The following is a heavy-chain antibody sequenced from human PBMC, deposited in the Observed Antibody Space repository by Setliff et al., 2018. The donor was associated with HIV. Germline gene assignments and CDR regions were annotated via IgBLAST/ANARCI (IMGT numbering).Heavy chain of an antibody. J-gene: IGHJ4*02. CDR1: GFTFSSYA. CDR3: TTDLGGSYHGWNY. D-gene: IGHD1-26*01. V-gene: IGHV3-15*01. CDR2: IKSKTDGGTT. Sequence: PGGSLRLSCAASGFTFSSYALHWVRQAPGKGLEWVGRIKSKTDGGTTDYAAPVKGRFTISRDDSKNTLYLQMNSLKTEDTAVYYCTTDLGGSYHGWNYWGQGTLVTVSS.